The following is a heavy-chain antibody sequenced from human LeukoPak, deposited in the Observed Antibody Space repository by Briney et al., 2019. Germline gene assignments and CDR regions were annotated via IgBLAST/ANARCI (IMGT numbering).Heavy chain of an antibody. CDR1: GFTFDDYG. CDR3: ARKKGSSGWHPIDY. J-gene: IGHJ4*02. CDR2: INWNGGST. Sequence: GGSLRLSCAASGFTFDDYGMSWVRQAPGKGLEWVSGINWNGGSTGYADSVKGRFTISRDNAKNSLYLQMNSLRAEDTALYYCARKKGSSGWHPIDYWGQGTLVTVSS. V-gene: IGHV3-20*04. D-gene: IGHD6-19*01.